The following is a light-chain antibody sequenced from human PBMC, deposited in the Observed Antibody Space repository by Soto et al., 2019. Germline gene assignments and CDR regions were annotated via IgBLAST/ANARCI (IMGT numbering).Light chain of an antibody. V-gene: IGLV2-8*01. J-gene: IGLJ1*01. CDR2: EVS. CDR1: SSDVGVYIY. Sequence: QSALTQPPSASGSPGQSVTISCTGTSSDVGVYIYVSWYQQHPGKAPKLMIYEVSKRPSGVPDRFSGSKSGKTASMTISGLQPEYEADYYCCSYTTSNTRQIVFGTGTKVTVL. CDR3: CSYTTSNTRQIV.